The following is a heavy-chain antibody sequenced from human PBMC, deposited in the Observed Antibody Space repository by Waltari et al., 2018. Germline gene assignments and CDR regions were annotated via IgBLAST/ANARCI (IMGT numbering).Heavy chain of an antibody. CDR1: GYSISRGYY. D-gene: IGHD6-13*01. V-gene: IGHV4-38-2*01. Sequence: QVQLQESGPGLVKPSETLSLTCAVSGYSISRGYYWGWIRQPPGKGLEWIGSIYHSGSTSYNPSLKSRVTISVDTSKNQFSLKLSSVTAADTAVYYCARRAAIAATGPTYYMDVWGKGTTVTVSS. CDR2: IYHSGST. J-gene: IGHJ6*03. CDR3: ARRAAIAATGPTYYMDV.